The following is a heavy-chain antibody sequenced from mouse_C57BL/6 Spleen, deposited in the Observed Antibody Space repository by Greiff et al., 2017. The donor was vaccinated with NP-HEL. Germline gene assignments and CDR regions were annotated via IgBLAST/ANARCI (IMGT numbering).Heavy chain of an antibody. CDR1: GYTFTSYW. CDR2: IYPGSGST. J-gene: IGHJ2*01. CDR3: ARWDYYGSSFDY. V-gene: IGHV1-55*01. D-gene: IGHD1-1*01. Sequence: QVQLQQPGAELVKPGASVKMSCKASGYTFTSYWITWVKQRPGQGLEWIGDIYPGSGSTNYNEKFKSKATLTVDTSSSTAYMQLSSLTSVDSAVYYCARWDYYGSSFDYWGQGTTLTVSS.